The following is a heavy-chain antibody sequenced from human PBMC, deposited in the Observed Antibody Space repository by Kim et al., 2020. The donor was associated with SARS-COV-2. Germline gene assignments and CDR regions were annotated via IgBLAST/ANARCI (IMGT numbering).Heavy chain of an antibody. CDR2: IIPIFGTA. Sequence: SVKVSCKASGGTFSSYAISWVRQAPGQGLEWMGGIIPIFGTANYAQKFQGRVTITADESTSTAYMELSSLRSEDTAVYYCARVLRVLRFLEWLDGMDVWGQGTTVTVSS. CDR3: ARVLRVLRFLEWLDGMDV. D-gene: IGHD3-3*01. CDR1: GGTFSSYA. V-gene: IGHV1-69*13. J-gene: IGHJ6*02.